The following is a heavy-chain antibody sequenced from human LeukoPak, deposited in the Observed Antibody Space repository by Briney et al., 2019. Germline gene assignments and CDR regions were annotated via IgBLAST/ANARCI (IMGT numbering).Heavy chain of an antibody. D-gene: IGHD2-2*01. CDR1: GGSFSGYY. J-gene: IGHJ5*02. CDR3: ARECPNWFDP. V-gene: IGHV4-34*01. CDR2: INHSGST. Sequence: SETLSLTSAVYGGSFSGYYWSWIRQPPGKGLEWIGEINHSGSTNYNPSLKSRVTISVDTSKNQFSLKLSSVTAADTAVYYCARECPNWFDPWGQGTLVTVSS.